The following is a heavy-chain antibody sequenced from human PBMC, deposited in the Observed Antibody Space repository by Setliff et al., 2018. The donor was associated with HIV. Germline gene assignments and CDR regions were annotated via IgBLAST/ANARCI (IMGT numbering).Heavy chain of an antibody. CDR1: GYTFTSYG. D-gene: IGHD6-19*01. J-gene: IGHJ5*02. CDR2: ISAYNCNT. CDR3: ARFAVAGTKWSDP. Sequence: GASVKVSCKASGYTFTSYGISWVRQAPGQGLEWMGWISAYNCNTNYAQQLQGRVTLTTDTSTSTAYMELRSLRSDDTAVYYCARFAVAGTKWSDPWGQGTLVTVSS. V-gene: IGHV1-18*01.